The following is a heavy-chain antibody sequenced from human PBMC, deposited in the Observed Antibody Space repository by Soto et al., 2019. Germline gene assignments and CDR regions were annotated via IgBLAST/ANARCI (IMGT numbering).Heavy chain of an antibody. V-gene: IGHV3-64*01. D-gene: IGHD3-22*01. J-gene: IGHJ6*02. Sequence: PGGSLRLSCAASGFTFSSYAMHWVRQAPGKGLEHVSAISSNGGSTYYANSVKGRFTISRDNSKNTLYLQMGSLRAEDMAVYYCARDPSYYYDSSGYIRGHYYYGMDVWGQGTTVTVSS. CDR3: ARDPSYYYDSSGYIRGHYYYGMDV. CDR1: GFTFSSYA. CDR2: ISSNGGST.